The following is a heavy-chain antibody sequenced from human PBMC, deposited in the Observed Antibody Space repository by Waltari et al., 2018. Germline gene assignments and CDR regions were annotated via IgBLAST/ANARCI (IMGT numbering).Heavy chain of an antibody. J-gene: IGHJ6*02. V-gene: IGHV1-69*11. CDR3: ALPHPPPKDSGRYQEYYYYGMDV. Sequence: QVHLLQSGPEVRKPGSSVKVSCQASGGTFNNHVFNWVRQAPGPGLTWMGRIIPSVGRMTYSQRVRGRVTITADESTSTADMELSSLGSEDTAVYYCALPHPPPKDSGRYQEYYYYGMDVWGQGTTVTVSS. D-gene: IGHD6-19*01. CDR2: IIPSVGRM. CDR1: GGTFNNHV.